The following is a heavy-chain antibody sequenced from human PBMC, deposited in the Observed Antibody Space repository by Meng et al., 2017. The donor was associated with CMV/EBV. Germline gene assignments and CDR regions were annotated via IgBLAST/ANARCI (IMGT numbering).Heavy chain of an antibody. Sequence: SCAASGFTFSSYWMHWVRQAPGKGLVWVSRINSDGSSTSYADSVKGRFTISRDNAKNTLYLQMNSLRAEDTAVYYCARDEYDFWSGYLYYFDYWGQGTLVTVSS. CDR1: GFTFSSYW. J-gene: IGHJ4*02. V-gene: IGHV3-74*01. D-gene: IGHD3-3*01. CDR2: INSDGSST. CDR3: ARDEYDFWSGYLYYFDY.